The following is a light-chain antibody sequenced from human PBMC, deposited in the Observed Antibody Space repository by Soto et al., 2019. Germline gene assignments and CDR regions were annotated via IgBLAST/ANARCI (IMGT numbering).Light chain of an antibody. V-gene: IGLV2-8*01. J-gene: IGLJ1*01. CDR1: RSDVGSYNY. CDR3: SSYAGSTYLAV. CDR2: EVS. Sequence: QSFLAQPPSASGSPGQSVTISCAGTRSDVGSYNYVSWYQQHPGKAPKLMIYEVSKRPSGVPDRFSGSKSGNTASLTVSGLQAEDEADYYCSSYAGSTYLAVFGTGTKVTVL.